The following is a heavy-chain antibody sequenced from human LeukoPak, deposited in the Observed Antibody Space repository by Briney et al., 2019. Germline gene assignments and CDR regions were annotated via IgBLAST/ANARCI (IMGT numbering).Heavy chain of an antibody. CDR3: ARDRYNYGYEVDY. CDR2: ISSSSSYI. Sequence: GGSLRLSCAASGFTFSSYGINWVRQAPGKGLEWVSSISSSSSYIYYADSVKGRFTISRDNAKNSLYLQMSSLRAEDTAVYYCARDRYNYGYEVDYWGQGTLVTVSS. CDR1: GFTFSSYG. D-gene: IGHD5-18*01. V-gene: IGHV3-21*01. J-gene: IGHJ4*02.